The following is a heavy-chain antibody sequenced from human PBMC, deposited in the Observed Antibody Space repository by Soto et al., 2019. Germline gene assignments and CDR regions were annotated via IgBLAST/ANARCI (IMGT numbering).Heavy chain of an antibody. D-gene: IGHD3-10*01. V-gene: IGHV3-11*01. J-gene: IGHJ6*02. Sequence: QVQLVESGGGLVKPGGSLRLSCTASGFTFSDYYMTWIRQAPGKGLEWLSYISSGGFTIYYADSVKGRFTVSRDNAKNSMYLQMNTLRVEDTAVYYCARDPGIYYGMDVWVQGTTVTVSS. CDR2: ISSGGFTI. CDR1: GFTFSDYY. CDR3: ARDPGIYYGMDV.